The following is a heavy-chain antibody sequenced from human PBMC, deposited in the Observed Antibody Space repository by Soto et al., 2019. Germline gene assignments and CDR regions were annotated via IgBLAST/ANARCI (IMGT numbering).Heavy chain of an antibody. D-gene: IGHD6-19*01. CDR2: IYSSGGT. CDR3: ARGAVAGVDYGMNV. Sequence: PSDTLSLTCTVSGGSMSNYYWSWIRQPAGKGLEWIGRIYSSGGTNYNPSLKSRLTMSRDTSKKQFSLKLTSVTAADTAVYYCARGAVAGVDYGMNVWGRGTTVTVSS. V-gene: IGHV4-4*07. CDR1: GGSMSNYY. J-gene: IGHJ6*02.